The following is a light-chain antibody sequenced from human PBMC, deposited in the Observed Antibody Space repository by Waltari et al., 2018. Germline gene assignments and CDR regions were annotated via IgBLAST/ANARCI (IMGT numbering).Light chain of an antibody. Sequence: SYELTQPPSVSVSPGQTARITCSGDALPKQYAYWYQQKPGQAPVLVIYKDSERPSGSPERFSGSSSGTTVTFTISGVQAEDEADYYCQSADSSGTYVVFGGGTKLTVL. CDR3: QSADSSGTYVV. CDR1: ALPKQY. CDR2: KDS. V-gene: IGLV3-25*03. J-gene: IGLJ2*01.